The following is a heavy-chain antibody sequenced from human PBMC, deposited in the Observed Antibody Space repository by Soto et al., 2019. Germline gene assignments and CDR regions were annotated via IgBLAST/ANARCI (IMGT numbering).Heavy chain of an antibody. D-gene: IGHD3-10*01. CDR3: AKSFGSARSIPGAFWYGMDV. V-gene: IGHV3-43*01. CDR2: ISWDSINT. CDR1: GFTFNDYT. J-gene: IGHJ6*01. Sequence: EVQLVESGGVVVQPGGSLRLSCAASGFTFNDYTMHWVRQAPGKGLEWVSLISWDSINTFYADSVKGRFTISRDNSRNSLYLQMSSLRSEDTALYYCAKSFGSARSIPGAFWYGMDVWGQGTTVTVSS.